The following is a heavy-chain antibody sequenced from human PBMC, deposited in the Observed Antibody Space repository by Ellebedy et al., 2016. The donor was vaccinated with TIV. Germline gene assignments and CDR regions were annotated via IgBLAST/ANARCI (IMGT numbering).Heavy chain of an antibody. V-gene: IGHV3-7*01. CDR3: ARFAVPSFNGNYYNDAFDI. Sequence: PGGSLRLSCAACGFTFRSYAMKWVRQAPGKGLEWVANIKQDGSETYYVDSVKGRFTISRDNAKKSVYLQMNSLRAEDMAVYYCARFAVPSFNGNYYNDAFDIWGQGTTVTVSS. CDR2: IKQDGSET. J-gene: IGHJ3*02. D-gene: IGHD1-26*01. CDR1: GFTFRSYA.